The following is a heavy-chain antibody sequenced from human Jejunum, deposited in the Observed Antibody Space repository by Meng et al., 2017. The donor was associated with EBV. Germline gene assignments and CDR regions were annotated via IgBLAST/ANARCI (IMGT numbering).Heavy chain of an antibody. J-gene: IGHJ4*02. CDR1: RITFSTYW. Sequence: RVEFRGGVVTPGGSLKVSCSDSRITFSTYWMHWVRQTPGKGLGWGSRISNDDNTTQYADSVRCRFTSSRDKAKSTLNLQINSVTAEDSAVYYCARNYRDYWGQGTLVTVSS. CDR2: ISNDDNTT. D-gene: IGHD4-11*01. CDR3: ARNYRDY. V-gene: IGHV3-74*02.